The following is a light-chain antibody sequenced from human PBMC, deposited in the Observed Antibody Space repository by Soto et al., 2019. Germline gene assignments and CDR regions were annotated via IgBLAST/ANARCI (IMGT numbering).Light chain of an antibody. CDR3: SSYTGNNTLYV. Sequence: QSALTQPASVSGSPGQSITISCTATSSDVGDYNSVSWYQQHPGKAPKLIIYEVSNRPSGLSNRFSGSKSGNTASLTISGLQAEDEADYYCSSYTGNNTLYVFGHGTQLTVL. V-gene: IGLV2-14*01. CDR1: SSDVGDYNS. CDR2: EVS. J-gene: IGLJ1*01.